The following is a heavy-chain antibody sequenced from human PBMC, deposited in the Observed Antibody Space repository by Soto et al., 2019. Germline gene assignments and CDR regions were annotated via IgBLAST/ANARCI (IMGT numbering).Heavy chain of an antibody. CDR1: GGSVSSYY. CDR3: ARGSWDYDFWSGYYGGGNFDY. V-gene: IGHV4-59*02. D-gene: IGHD3-3*01. CDR2: IYYSGST. Sequence: SDTLSLTCTVSGGSVSSYYWSWIRQPPGKGLEWIGYIYYSGSTNYNPSLKSRVTISVDTSKNQFSLKLSSVTAADTAVYYCARGSWDYDFWSGYYGGGNFDYWGKGTLVTVSS. J-gene: IGHJ4*02.